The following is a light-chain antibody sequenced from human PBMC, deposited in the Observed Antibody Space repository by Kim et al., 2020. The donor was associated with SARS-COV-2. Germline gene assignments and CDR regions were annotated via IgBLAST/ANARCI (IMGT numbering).Light chain of an antibody. CDR1: SSNVCAYNY. CDR2: DVN. J-gene: IGLJ1*01. V-gene: IGLV2-11*01. CDR3: CSFADYSYV. Sequence: PGQSVTISCTGTSSNVCAYNYVSWYQQHPGKAPKLIIYDVNERPSGVPDRFSGSKSGNTASLTISGLQAEDEADYYCCSFADYSYVFGIGTKVTVL.